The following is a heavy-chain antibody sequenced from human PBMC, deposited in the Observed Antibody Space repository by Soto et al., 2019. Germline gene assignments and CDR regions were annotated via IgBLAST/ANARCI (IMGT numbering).Heavy chain of an antibody. Sequence: PGGSLRLSCTASGFTFGDYAMSWFRQAPGKGLECVGFIRSKAYGGTTEYAASVKGRFTISRDDSKSIAYLQMNSLKTEDTAVYYCTCMYSSGWPQGYWGQGTLVTVYS. CDR3: TCMYSSGWPQGY. J-gene: IGHJ4*02. CDR1: GFTFGDYA. D-gene: IGHD6-19*01. CDR2: IRSKAYGGTT. V-gene: IGHV3-49*03.